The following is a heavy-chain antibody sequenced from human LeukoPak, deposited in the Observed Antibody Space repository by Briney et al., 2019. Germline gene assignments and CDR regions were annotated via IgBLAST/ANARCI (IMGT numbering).Heavy chain of an antibody. Sequence: ASVKVSCKASGYSFTNYGISWVRQAPAQGLEWMGWISRHNGDTNYAQRFQGRVTMTTDTSTTTAYMELRSLRFDDTAVYYCARDLVAIVPEPGGFDYWGQGTLVTVSS. CDR3: ARDLVAIVPEPGGFDY. D-gene: IGHD2/OR15-2a*01. CDR1: GYSFTNYG. CDR2: ISRHNGDT. J-gene: IGHJ4*02. V-gene: IGHV1-18*01.